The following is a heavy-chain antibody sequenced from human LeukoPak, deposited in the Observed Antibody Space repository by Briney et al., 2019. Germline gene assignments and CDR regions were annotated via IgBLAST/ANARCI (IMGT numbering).Heavy chain of an antibody. CDR2: IYTSGST. V-gene: IGHV4-61*02. CDR3: ARDLGYCSGGSCYNWFDP. D-gene: IGHD2-15*01. CDR1: GGSISSGSYY. J-gene: IGHJ5*02. Sequence: SQTLSLTCTVSGGSISSGSYYWSWIRQPAGKGLEWIGRIYTSGSTNYNPPLKSRVTISVDTSKNQFSLRLSSVTAADTAVYYCARDLGYCSGGSCYNWFDPWGQGTLVTVSS.